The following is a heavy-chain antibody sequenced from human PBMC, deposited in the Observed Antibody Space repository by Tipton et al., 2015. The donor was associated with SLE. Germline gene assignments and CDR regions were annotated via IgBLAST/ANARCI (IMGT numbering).Heavy chain of an antibody. J-gene: IGHJ4*02. CDR1: GFNFNIYI. Sequence: SLRLSCAASGFNFNIYIMHWVRQAPGKGLEWVSSISSHSPDTFYADSVKGRFTISRDNSKNTLYLQMNSLRAEDTAVYYCARDTRCGGECYEDWGQGTLVTVSS. D-gene: IGHD2-21*01. CDR3: ARDTRCGGECYED. CDR2: ISSHSPDT. V-gene: IGHV3-21*04.